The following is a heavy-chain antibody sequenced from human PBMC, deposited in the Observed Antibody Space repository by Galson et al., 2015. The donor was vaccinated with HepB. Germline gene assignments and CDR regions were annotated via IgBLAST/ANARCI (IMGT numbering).Heavy chain of an antibody. CDR2: ISSSSSTI. Sequence: SLRLSCAASGFTFSGYSMNWVRQAPGKGLEWVSYISSSSSTIYYADSVKGRFTISRDNAKNSLWLQMNSLRAEDTAVYYCARKRIGTRRHAFDIWGQGTMVTVSS. J-gene: IGHJ3*02. V-gene: IGHV3-48*01. CDR1: GFTFSGYS. CDR3: ARKRIGTRRHAFDI. D-gene: IGHD1-14*01.